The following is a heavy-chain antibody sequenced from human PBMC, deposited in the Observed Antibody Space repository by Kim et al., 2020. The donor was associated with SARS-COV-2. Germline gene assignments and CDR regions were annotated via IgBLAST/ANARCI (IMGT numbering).Heavy chain of an antibody. CDR2: IISSGSTT. D-gene: IGHD3-16*01. CDR3: ARVGYDYVWGSDGVDV. CDR1: GFTFSGYY. J-gene: IGHJ6*01. Sequence: GGSLRLSCAASGFTFSGYYMSWIRQAPGKGLEWVSYIISSGSTTNYASAMKRRFISSENYNNNSLYLQNNIMAADETAVYYGARVGYDYVWGSDGVDV. V-gene: IGHV3-11*01.